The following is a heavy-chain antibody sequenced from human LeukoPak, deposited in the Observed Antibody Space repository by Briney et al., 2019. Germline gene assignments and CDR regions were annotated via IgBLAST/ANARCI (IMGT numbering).Heavy chain of an antibody. J-gene: IGHJ5*02. V-gene: IGHV3-53*01. Sequence: GGSLRLSCAASGFTVSSNYMSWVRQAPGKGLEWVSVIYSGGSTDYADSVKGRFTISRDNSKNTLYLQMNSLRAEDTAVYYCARYQLGQLTNWFDPWGQGTLVTVSS. D-gene: IGHD1-1*01. CDR2: IYSGGST. CDR3: ARYQLGQLTNWFDP. CDR1: GFTVSSNY.